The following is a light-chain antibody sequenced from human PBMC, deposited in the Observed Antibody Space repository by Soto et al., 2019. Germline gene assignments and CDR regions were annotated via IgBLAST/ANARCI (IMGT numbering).Light chain of an antibody. V-gene: IGKV1-9*01. CDR2: AAS. Sequence: DIQLTQSPSFLSASVGDRVTITCRASRGIGSYLAWYQQKPGQAPNLLIYAASTLRSGVPSRFSGSGSGTEFTLTISSLQPEYAAAYYCQRVNPDVFTFGPGTTVDIK. J-gene: IGKJ3*01. CDR3: QRVNPDVFT. CDR1: RGIGSY.